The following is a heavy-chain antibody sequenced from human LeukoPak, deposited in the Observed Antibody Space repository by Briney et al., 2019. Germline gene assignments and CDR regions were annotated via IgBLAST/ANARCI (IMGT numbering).Heavy chain of an antibody. CDR3: AKDGARYLLTYYFEY. Sequence: GGSLRLSCAASGFTFSSHDMHWVRQAPGKGLEWVAAISYDGSKQLYADSVKGRFTISRDNSKNTLNLQMNSLSDEDPAVYYCAKDGARYLLTYYFEYWGQGTLVTVSS. V-gene: IGHV3-30*18. CDR1: GFTFSSHD. CDR2: ISYDGSKQ. D-gene: IGHD3-9*01. J-gene: IGHJ4*02.